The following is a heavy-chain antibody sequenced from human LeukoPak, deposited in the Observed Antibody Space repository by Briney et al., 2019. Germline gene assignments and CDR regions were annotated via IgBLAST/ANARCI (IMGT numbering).Heavy chain of an antibody. D-gene: IGHD3-9*01. Sequence: ASVKVSCKASGYTFTSYYMHWVRQAPGQGLEWMGIINPSGGSTSYAQKFQGRVTMTRDTSTSTVYMELSSLRSEDTAVYYCATPRPLTYDILTGPTPYYYYGMDVWGQRTTVTVSS. V-gene: IGHV1-46*01. CDR1: GYTFTSYY. CDR3: ATPRPLTYDILTGPTPYYYYGMDV. CDR2: INPSGGST. J-gene: IGHJ6*02.